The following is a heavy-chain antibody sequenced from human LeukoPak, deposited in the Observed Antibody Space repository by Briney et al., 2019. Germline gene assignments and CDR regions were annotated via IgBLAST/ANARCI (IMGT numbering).Heavy chain of an antibody. CDR1: GYTFTSYD. V-gene: IGHV1-18*01. J-gene: IGHJ4*02. CDR3: ARAPNYSGSGSFFSDC. Sequence: ASVKVSCKASGYTFTSYDINWVRQATGQGLEWMGWISGYNGITRYAQKVQDRVTVTTDTSTTTAYMELRSLRSDDTAVYYCARAPNYSGSGSFFSDCWGQGTLVTVSS. CDR2: ISGYNGIT. D-gene: IGHD3-10*01.